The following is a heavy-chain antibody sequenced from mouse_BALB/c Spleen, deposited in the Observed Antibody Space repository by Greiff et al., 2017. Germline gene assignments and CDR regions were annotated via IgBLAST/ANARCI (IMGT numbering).Heavy chain of an antibody. CDR1: GYTFTDYW. J-gene: IGHJ2*01. D-gene: IGHD1-1*01. CDR2: IDTSDSYT. CDR3: ARITTVVGRGYFDY. V-gene: IGHV1-69*01. Sequence: VQLQQPGAELVMPGASVKMSCKASGYTFTDYWMHWVKQRPGQGLEWIGAIDTSDSYTSYNQKFKGKATLTVDESSSTAYMQLSSLTSEDSAVYYCARITTVVGRGYFDYWGQGTTLTVSS.